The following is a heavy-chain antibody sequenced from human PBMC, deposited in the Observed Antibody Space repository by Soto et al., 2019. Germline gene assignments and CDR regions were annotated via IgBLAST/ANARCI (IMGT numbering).Heavy chain of an antibody. V-gene: IGHV1-2*02. Sequence: SVKVSCKAFGYTFTGYFMHWVRQAPGQGLEWLGWINPNSGATKYAQKFQGRVTLTRDTSINTAYMEMSMLRSDDTAVYYCARGGGTILAPLPWGQGTLVTVSS. D-gene: IGHD3-3*01. CDR3: ARGGGTILAPLP. CDR1: GYTFTGYF. CDR2: INPNSGAT. J-gene: IGHJ5*02.